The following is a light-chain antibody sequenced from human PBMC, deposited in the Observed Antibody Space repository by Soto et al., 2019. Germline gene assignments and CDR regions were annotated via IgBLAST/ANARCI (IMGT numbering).Light chain of an antibody. CDR2: DVS. CDR1: SSDVGGYSY. J-gene: IGLJ1*01. CDR3: ASYTTSSTYV. Sequence: QSVLTQPASVSGSPGQSIAISCTGTSSDVGGYSYVSWYQQQPGKAPKLVISDVSNRPSGVSDRCSGSKSGNTASLTISGLQTEDEADYYCASYTTSSTYVFGTGTKLTVL. V-gene: IGLV2-14*01.